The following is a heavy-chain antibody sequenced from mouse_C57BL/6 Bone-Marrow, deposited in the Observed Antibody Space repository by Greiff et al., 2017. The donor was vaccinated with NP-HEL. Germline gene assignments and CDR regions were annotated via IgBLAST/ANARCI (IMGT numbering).Heavy chain of an antibody. D-gene: IGHD2-5*01. CDR2: IYPGSGNT. V-gene: IGHV1-84*01. CDR3: AREAYYSNYGWYFDV. Sequence: QVQLKESGPELVKPGASVKISCKASGYTFTDYYINWVKQRPGQGLEWIGWIYPGSGNTKYNEKFKGKATLTVDTSSSTAYMQLSSLTSEDSAVYFCAREAYYSNYGWYFDVWGTGTTVTVSS. J-gene: IGHJ1*03. CDR1: GYTFTDYY.